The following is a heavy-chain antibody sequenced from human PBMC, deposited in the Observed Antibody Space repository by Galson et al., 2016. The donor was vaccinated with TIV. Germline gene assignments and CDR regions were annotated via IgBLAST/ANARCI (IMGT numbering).Heavy chain of an antibody. J-gene: IGHJ4*02. CDR2: IYFTGST. V-gene: IGHV4-39*01. Sequence: ETLSLTCIISGDSISSSTYYWGWIRQPPGKGLEWIGSIYFTGSTHYTPSLKSRVTISLDTSKNQFSLKLSSVSAADTAVYYCARHSDIAADFNYWGQGTLATVSS. D-gene: IGHD2-21*01. CDR1: GDSISSSTYY. CDR3: ARHSDIAADFNY.